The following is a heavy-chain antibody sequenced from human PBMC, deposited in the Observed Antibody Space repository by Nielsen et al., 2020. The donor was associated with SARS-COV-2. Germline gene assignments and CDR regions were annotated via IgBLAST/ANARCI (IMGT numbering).Heavy chain of an antibody. V-gene: IGHV5-51*01. CDR3: ARQGIVGVTSAADY. CDR2: IYPGDSDT. J-gene: IGHJ4*02. Sequence: GESLKISCAASGYSFTSYWIGWVRQLPGKGLEWMGIIYPGDSDTRYCPSFQGQVTISADKSISTAYLQWSSLKASDTAIYYCARQGIVGVTSAADYWGQGTLVTVSS. CDR1: GYSFTSYW. D-gene: IGHD1-26*01.